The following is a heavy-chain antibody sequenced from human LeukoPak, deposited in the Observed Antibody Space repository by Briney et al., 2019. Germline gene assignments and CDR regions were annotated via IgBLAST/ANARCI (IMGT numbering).Heavy chain of an antibody. Sequence: TPSETLSLTCTVSGGSISSYYWSWIRQPPGKGLEWIGYIYYSGSTNYNPSLKSRVTISVDTSKDQFSLKLSSVTAADTAVYYCASRVVVVVATPGRGHFDYWGQGILVTVSS. J-gene: IGHJ4*02. V-gene: IGHV4-59*08. CDR3: ASRVVVVVATPGRGHFDY. D-gene: IGHD2-15*01. CDR1: GGSISSYY. CDR2: IYYSGST.